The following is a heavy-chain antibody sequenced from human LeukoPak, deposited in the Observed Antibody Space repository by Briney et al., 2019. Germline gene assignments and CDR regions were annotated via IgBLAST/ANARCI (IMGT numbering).Heavy chain of an antibody. CDR2: INWNGGSR. J-gene: IGHJ4*02. CDR3: ARDEAYYDILTGYYNEVWNDY. D-gene: IGHD3-9*01. Sequence: GGSLRLSCAASGFNFDDYVMTWVRQAPGKGLEWVSGINWNGGSRGYADSVKGRFTISRDNAKNSLYLQMNSLRAEDTAVYYCARDEAYYDILTGYYNEVWNDYWGQGTLVTVSS. CDR1: GFNFDDYV. V-gene: IGHV3-20*04.